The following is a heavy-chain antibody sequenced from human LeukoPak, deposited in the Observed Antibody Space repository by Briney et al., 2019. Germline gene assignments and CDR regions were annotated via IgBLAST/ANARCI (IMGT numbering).Heavy chain of an antibody. CDR3: ARARWTSTVTTYYLDF. D-gene: IGHD4-17*01. CDR1: GYILTDYA. J-gene: IGHJ4*02. Sequence: GVSVKVSCKASGYILTDYAIQWVRQAPGQGLEWMGWINAGNGKTKYSQKFQGRVTITRDTSASTVYMELSGLRSDDTAVYYCARARWTSTVTTYYLDFWGQGTLVTVSS. V-gene: IGHV1-3*01. CDR2: INAGNGKT.